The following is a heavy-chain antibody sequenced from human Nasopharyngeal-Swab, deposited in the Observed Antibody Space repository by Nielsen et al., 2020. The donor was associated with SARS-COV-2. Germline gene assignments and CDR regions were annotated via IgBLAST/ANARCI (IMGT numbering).Heavy chain of an antibody. Sequence: GGSLRLSCAASGFTFSSYAMSWVRQAPGKGLEWVSAISGSGGSTYYADSVKGRFTISRDNSKNTLYLQMNSLRDEDTAVYYCARDPYDFWSGDFDYWGQGTLVTVSS. CDR2: ISGSGGST. D-gene: IGHD3-3*01. CDR1: GFTFSSYA. J-gene: IGHJ4*02. V-gene: IGHV3-23*01. CDR3: ARDPYDFWSGDFDY.